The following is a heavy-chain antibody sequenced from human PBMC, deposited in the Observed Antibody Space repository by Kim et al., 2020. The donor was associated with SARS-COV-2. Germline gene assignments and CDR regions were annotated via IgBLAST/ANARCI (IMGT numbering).Heavy chain of an antibody. CDR1: GFTFSSYA. V-gene: IGHV3-23*03. CDR2: IYSGGSST. D-gene: IGHD3-22*01. CDR3: AKEGPFDSIFQH. J-gene: IGHJ1*01. Sequence: GGSLRLSCAASGFTFSSYAMSWVRQAPGKGLEWVSVIYSGGSSTYYADSVKGRFTISRDNSKNTLYLQMNSLRAEDTAVYYCAKEGPFDSIFQHWGQGTLVTVSS.